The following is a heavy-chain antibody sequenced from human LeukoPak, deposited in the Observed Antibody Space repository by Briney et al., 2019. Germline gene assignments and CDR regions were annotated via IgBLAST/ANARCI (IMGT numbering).Heavy chain of an antibody. CDR1: GDSITGYY. D-gene: IGHD5-18*01. Sequence: KPSETLSLTCSVSGDSITGYYWGWIRQPPGKGLEWIGNIYYTGNTYYNSSLKSRVTISLDTSKNQFSLKLASVTAADTAIYYCAKGAGGFSYYNWFDPWGQGTLVTVSS. V-gene: IGHV4-39*07. J-gene: IGHJ5*02. CDR2: IYYTGNT. CDR3: AKGAGGFSYYNWFDP.